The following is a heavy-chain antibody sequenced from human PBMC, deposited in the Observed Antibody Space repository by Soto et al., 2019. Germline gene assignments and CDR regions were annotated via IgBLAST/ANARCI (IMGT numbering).Heavy chain of an antibody. D-gene: IGHD2-8*01. V-gene: IGHV3-23*01. CDR3: AKGVRVLMVYAMS. J-gene: IGHJ5*02. Sequence: EVQLLESGGGLVQPGGSLRLSCAASGFTFSSYAMSWVRQAPGKGLEWVSAISGSGGSTYYADSVKGRFTISRDNSKNTLYLQINSLRAEDTAVYYCAKGVRVLMVYAMSWGQGTLVTVSS. CDR1: GFTFSSYA. CDR2: ISGSGGST.